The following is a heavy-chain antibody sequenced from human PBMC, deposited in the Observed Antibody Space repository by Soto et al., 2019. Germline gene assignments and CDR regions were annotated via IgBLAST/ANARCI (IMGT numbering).Heavy chain of an antibody. CDR1: GGTFSSYA. J-gene: IGHJ4*02. D-gene: IGHD6-19*01. CDR3: ARGTAISGWYGY. CDR2: IIPIFGTA. Sequence: SVKVSCKASGGTFSSYAISWVRQAPGQGLEWMGGIIPIFGTANYAQKFQGRVTITADESTSTGYMELSSLRSEDTTVYYCARGTAISGWYGYWGQGTLVTVS. V-gene: IGHV1-69*13.